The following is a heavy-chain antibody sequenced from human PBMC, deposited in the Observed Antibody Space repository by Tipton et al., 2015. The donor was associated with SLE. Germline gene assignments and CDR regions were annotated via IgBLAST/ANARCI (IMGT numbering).Heavy chain of an antibody. J-gene: IGHJ4*02. CDR3: ARHQNEQDY. Sequence: SLRLSCAAAEITFSSYWMGWVRQAPGKGLEWVANINQDGDERYYVDSVKGRFTISRDNAKNSLYLQMNSLRVEDTAVYYCARHQNEQDYWGQGTLVTVSS. D-gene: IGHD6-13*01. CDR1: EITFSSYW. V-gene: IGHV3-7*01. CDR2: INQDGDER.